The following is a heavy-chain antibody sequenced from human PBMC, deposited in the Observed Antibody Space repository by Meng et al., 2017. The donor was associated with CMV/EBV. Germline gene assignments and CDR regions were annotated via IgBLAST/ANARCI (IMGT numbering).Heavy chain of an antibody. J-gene: IGHJ6*02. CDR1: GFTFSGSA. V-gene: IGHV3-73*01. D-gene: IGHD3-10*01. CDR3: TRSGYGYYGMDV. Sequence: GESLKISCAAPGFTFSGSAMHWVRQASGKGLEWVGRIRSKANSYATAYAASVKGRFTISRDDSKNTAYLQMNSLKTEDTAVYYCTRSGYGYYGMDVWGQGTTVTVSS. CDR2: IRSKANSYAT.